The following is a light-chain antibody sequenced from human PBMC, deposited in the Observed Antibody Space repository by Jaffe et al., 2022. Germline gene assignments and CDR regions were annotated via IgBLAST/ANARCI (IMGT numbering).Light chain of an antibody. CDR1: ALPKQY. Sequence: SYELTQPPSVSVSPGQTARITCSGDALPKQYAYWYQQKPGQAPVLVIYKDSERPSGIPERFSGSSSGTTVTLTISGVQAEDEADYYCQSADSSGTYGPGVFGGGTKLTVL. CDR3: QSADSSGTYGPGV. V-gene: IGLV3-25*03. CDR2: KDS. J-gene: IGLJ3*02.